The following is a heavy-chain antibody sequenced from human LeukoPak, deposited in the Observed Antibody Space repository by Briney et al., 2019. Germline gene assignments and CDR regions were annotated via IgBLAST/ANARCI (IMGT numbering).Heavy chain of an antibody. D-gene: IGHD2-15*01. Sequence: SGTLSLTCAVSGGSISSSNWWSWVRQPPGKGLEWIGEIYHSGSTNYNPSLKSRVTISVDTSKNQFSLKLSSVTAADTAVYYCARDFHCSGGSCYLATRGAFDIWGQGTMVTVSS. CDR1: GGSISSSNW. CDR3: ARDFHCSGGSCYLATRGAFDI. CDR2: IYHSGST. J-gene: IGHJ3*02. V-gene: IGHV4-4*02.